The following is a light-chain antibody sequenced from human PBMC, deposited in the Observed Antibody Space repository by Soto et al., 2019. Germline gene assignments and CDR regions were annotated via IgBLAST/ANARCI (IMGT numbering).Light chain of an antibody. CDR3: QQSHSIPWT. CDR1: LTISSY. V-gene: IGKV1-39*01. CDR2: AAS. J-gene: IGKJ1*01. Sequence: DIQMTQSPSSLSAFVGVRVTITCRASLTISSYLNWYQQKSGEAPKLLISAASSLESGVPPRFSGSGSGTDFTLTITSLQPEDFATYYCQQSHSIPWTFGQGTKVDIK.